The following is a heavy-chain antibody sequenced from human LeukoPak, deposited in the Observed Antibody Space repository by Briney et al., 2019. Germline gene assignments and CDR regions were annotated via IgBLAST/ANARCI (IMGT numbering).Heavy chain of an antibody. CDR2: ISGSGGTT. CDR3: AKAAGSSSWYWGSDY. Sequence: GGYLRLSCAASGFSFSSHAMSWVRQAPGKGLEWVSGISGSGGTTYYADSVKGRFTISRDNSKNTLYLQMNSLRAEDTAVYYCAKAAGSSSWYWGSDYWGQGTLVTVSS. J-gene: IGHJ4*02. V-gene: IGHV3-23*01. CDR1: GFSFSSHA. D-gene: IGHD6-13*01.